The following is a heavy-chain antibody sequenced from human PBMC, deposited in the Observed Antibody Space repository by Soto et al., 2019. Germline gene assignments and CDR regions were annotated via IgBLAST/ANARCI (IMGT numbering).Heavy chain of an antibody. Sequence: EVQLVESGGVVVQPGGSLRLSCAASGFTFDDYTMHWVRQAPGKGLEWVSLISWDGGSTYHADSVKGRFTISRDNSKNSLYLQMNSLRTEDTALYYCAKALFYGDYAAFDYWGQGTLVTVSS. CDR2: ISWDGGST. CDR3: AKALFYGDYAAFDY. V-gene: IGHV3-43*01. CDR1: GFTFDDYT. D-gene: IGHD4-17*01. J-gene: IGHJ4*02.